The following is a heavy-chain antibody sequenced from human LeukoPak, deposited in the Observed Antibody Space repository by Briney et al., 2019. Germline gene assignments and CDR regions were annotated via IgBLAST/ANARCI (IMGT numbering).Heavy chain of an antibody. CDR3: ARENYGGNSGNFDY. CDR2: ISAYNGNT. J-gene: IGHJ4*02. D-gene: IGHD4-23*01. Sequence: ASVKVSCKASGYTFTSYGISWVRQAPGQGLEWMGWISAYNGNTNYAQKLQGRVTMTTDTSTSTAYMELRSLGSDDTAVCYCARENYGGNSGNFDYWGQGTLVTVSS. CDR1: GYTFTSYG. V-gene: IGHV1-18*01.